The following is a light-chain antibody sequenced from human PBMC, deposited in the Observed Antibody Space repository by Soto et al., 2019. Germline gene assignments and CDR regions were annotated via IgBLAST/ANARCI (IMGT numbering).Light chain of an antibody. CDR3: LSTDSSGTVWV. CDR1: ALAKKY. V-gene: IGLV3-16*01. CDR2: KNS. Sequence: SYELTQPPSVSVSLEQMARITCSGEALAKKYTYWYQKKPGQSPVVLIYKNSERPSGIPERFSGSSSGTTVTLTIRGVQAEDEADYYCLSTDSSGTVWVFGGGTKLTVL. J-gene: IGLJ2*01.